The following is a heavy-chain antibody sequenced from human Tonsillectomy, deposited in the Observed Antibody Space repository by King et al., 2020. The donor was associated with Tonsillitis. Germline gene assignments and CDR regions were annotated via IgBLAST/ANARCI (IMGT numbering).Heavy chain of an antibody. V-gene: IGHV3-33*08. D-gene: IGHD3-22*01. J-gene: IGHJ4*02. Sequence: VQLVESGGGVVQPGRSLRLSCAASGFTFSSYGMHWVRQAPGKGLEWVAVIWYDGSNKYYADSVKGRFTISRDNSKNPLYLQMNSLRAEDTAVYYCARGDSSGYYNGVYDYWGQGTLVTVSS. CDR3: ARGDSSGYYNGVYDY. CDR1: GFTFSSYG. CDR2: IWYDGSNK.